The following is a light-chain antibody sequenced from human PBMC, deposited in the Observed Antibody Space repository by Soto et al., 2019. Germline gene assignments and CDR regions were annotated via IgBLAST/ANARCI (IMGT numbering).Light chain of an antibody. CDR2: GAS. J-gene: IGKJ1*01. Sequence: EIVLTQSPGTLSLSPGERATLSCRASQSVSRNYLAWYQQKPDQAPRLLIYGASNRATGIPDRFSDSGSGTEFTLTISSLQSEDFAVYYCQQYNNWLGTFGQGTKVDIK. CDR1: QSVSRN. V-gene: IGKV3D-15*01. CDR3: QQYNNWLGT.